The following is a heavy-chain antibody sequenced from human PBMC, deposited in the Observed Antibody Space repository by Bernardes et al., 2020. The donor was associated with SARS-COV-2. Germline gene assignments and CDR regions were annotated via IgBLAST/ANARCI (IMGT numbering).Heavy chain of an antibody. CDR1: GFTFSNAW. D-gene: IGHD4-17*01. CDR2: IKSKTDGGTT. Sequence: GGSLRLSCAASGFTFSNAWMSWVRQAPGKGLEWVGRIKSKTDGGTTDYAAPVKGRFTISRDDSKNTLYLQMNSLKTEDTAVYYCTTDLDYGGNGYFDYWGQGTLVTVSS. CDR3: TTDLDYGGNGYFDY. J-gene: IGHJ4*02. V-gene: IGHV3-15*01.